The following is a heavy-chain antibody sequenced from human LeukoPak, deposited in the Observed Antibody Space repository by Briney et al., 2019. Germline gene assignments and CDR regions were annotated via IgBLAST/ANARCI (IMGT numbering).Heavy chain of an antibody. CDR2: IWYDGSNK. CDR1: GFTFSTYA. D-gene: IGHD5-18*01. V-gene: IGHV3-33*01. CDR3: ARAQLEQLWLLFDY. J-gene: IGHJ4*02. Sequence: QPGGSLRLSCAASGFTFSTYAMHWDRQAPGKGLEWVAVIWYDGSNKYYADSVKGRFTISRDNSKNTLFLQMNSLRAEDTAVYYCARAQLEQLWLLFDYWGQGTLVTVSS.